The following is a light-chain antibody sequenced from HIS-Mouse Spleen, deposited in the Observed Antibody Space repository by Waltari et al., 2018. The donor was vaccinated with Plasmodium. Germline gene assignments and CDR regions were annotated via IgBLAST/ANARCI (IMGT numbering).Light chain of an antibody. CDR2: EGS. CDR3: CSYAGSSIWV. Sequence: QSALTQPASVSGSPGQSITISCTGTSSAVGSYNLVSWYQQHPGKAPKLLIYEGSKLPSGVSNRVTGSRSCNTASPTNAGLQAEDEADYYCCSYAGSSIWVFGVGTKQTVL. J-gene: IGLJ3*02. V-gene: IGLV2-23*01. CDR1: SSAVGSYNL.